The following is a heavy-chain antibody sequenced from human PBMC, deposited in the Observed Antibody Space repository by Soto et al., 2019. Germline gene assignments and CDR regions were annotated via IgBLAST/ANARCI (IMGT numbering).Heavy chain of an antibody. CDR1: GFTFSSYA. CDR3: EKEREYYDFWSGYSNWRNYWYYGMGV. V-gene: IGHV3-23*01. D-gene: IGHD3-3*01. Sequence: GSLRLSCAASGFTFSSYAMSCVRQAPGKGLEWVSAISGSGGSTYYADSVKGRFTISRDNSKNTLYLQMNSLRAEDTAVYYCEKEREYYDFWSGYSNWRNYWYYGMGVWGQGTTVTVSS. CDR2: ISGSGGST. J-gene: IGHJ6*02.